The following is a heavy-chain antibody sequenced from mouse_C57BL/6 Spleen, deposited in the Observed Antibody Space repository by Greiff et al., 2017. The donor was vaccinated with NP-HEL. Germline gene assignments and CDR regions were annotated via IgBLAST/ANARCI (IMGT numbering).Heavy chain of an antibody. CDR2: IRNKANGYTT. CDR1: GFTFTDYY. D-gene: IGHD1-1*01. J-gene: IGHJ2*01. V-gene: IGHV7-3*01. Sequence: EVKLMESGGGLVQPGGSLSLSCAASGFTFTDYYMSWVRQPPGKALEWLGFIRNKANGYTTEYSASVKGRFTISRDNSQSILYLQMNALRAEDSATYYCARSGYYGSLDYWGQGTTLTVSS. CDR3: ARSGYYGSLDY.